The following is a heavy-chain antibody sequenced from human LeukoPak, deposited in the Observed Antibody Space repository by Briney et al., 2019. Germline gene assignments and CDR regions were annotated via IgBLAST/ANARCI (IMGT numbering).Heavy chain of an antibody. CDR1: GFTFSSYE. J-gene: IGHJ4*02. D-gene: IGHD5-24*01. V-gene: IGHV3-48*03. CDR2: ISSSGSTI. CDR3: ARDLGDGYTIDY. Sequence: GGSLRLSCAASGFTFSSYEMNWVRQAPGKGLEWVSYISSSGSTIYYADSVKGRFTISRDNAKNSLYLQMNSLRAEDTAVYYCARDLGDGYTIDYWGQGTLVTVSS.